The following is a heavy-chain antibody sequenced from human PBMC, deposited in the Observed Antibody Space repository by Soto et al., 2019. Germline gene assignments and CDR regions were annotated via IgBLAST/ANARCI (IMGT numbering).Heavy chain of an antibody. V-gene: IGHV1-69*13. Sequence: GASVKVSCKASGYTFTSYYMHWVRQAPGQGLEWMGGIIPIFGTANYAQKFQGRVTITADESTSTAYMELSSLRSDDTAVYYCARDHGDDFWSGPYYYYYGMDVWGQGTTVTVSS. J-gene: IGHJ6*02. CDR3: ARDHGDDFWSGPYYYYYGMDV. D-gene: IGHD3-3*01. CDR2: IIPIFGTA. CDR1: GYTFTSYY.